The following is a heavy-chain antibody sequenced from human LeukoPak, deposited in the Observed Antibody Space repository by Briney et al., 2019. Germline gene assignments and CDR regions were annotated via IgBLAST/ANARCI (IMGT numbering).Heavy chain of an antibody. J-gene: IGHJ6*02. V-gene: IGHV3-11*01. CDR1: GFTVSSNY. CDR2: ISSSGSTI. CDR3: ARVLFEVSDV. D-gene: IGHD3-10*02. Sequence: NPGGSLRLSCAASGFTVSSNYMSWVRQAPGKGLEWVSYISSSGSTIYYADSVKGRFTISRDNAKNSLYLQMNSLRAEDTAVYYCARVLFEVSDVWGQGTTVTVSS.